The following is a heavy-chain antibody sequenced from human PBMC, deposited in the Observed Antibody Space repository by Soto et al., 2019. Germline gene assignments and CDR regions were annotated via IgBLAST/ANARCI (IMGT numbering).Heavy chain of an antibody. CDR3: ARGTIITMVRGANRGGYFDY. V-gene: IGHV1-69*01. J-gene: IGHJ4*02. CDR1: GGTFSSYA. D-gene: IGHD3-10*01. Sequence: QVQLVQSGAEVKKPGSSVKVSCKASGGTFSSYAISWVRQAPGQGLEWMGGIIPIFGTANYAQKFQGRVTITADESTSTAYMELSSLRSEDTAVYYCARGTIITMVRGANRGGYFDYWGQGPLVPVSS. CDR2: IIPIFGTA.